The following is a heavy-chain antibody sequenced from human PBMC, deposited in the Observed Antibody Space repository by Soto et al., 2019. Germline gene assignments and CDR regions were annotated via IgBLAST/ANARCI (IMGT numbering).Heavy chain of an antibody. V-gene: IGHV1-69*13. CDR2: IIPIFGTA. D-gene: IGHD6-13*01. Sequence: SVKVSCKASGGTFSSYSISWVRQAPGQGLEWMGGIIPIFGTANYAQKFQGRVTITADESTSTAYMELSSLRSEDTAVYYCASPRRIAAAGYYYYGMDVWGQGTTVTVSS. CDR3: ASPRRIAAAGYYYYGMDV. J-gene: IGHJ6*02. CDR1: GGTFSSYS.